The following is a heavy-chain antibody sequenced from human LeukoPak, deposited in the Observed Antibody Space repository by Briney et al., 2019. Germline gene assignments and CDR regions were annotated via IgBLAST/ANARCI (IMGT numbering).Heavy chain of an antibody. V-gene: IGHV3-7*01. Sequence: GGSLRLSCAASGFTFSSYWMSWLRQAPGQGLEWVANIKQDGSEKYYVDSVKGRFAISRDNAKNSLYLQMNSLRAEDTAVYYCARDRPYYDFWSGYYTDYWGQGTLVTVSS. CDR2: IKQDGSEK. J-gene: IGHJ4*02. D-gene: IGHD3-3*01. CDR1: GFTFSSYW. CDR3: ARDRPYYDFWSGYYTDY.